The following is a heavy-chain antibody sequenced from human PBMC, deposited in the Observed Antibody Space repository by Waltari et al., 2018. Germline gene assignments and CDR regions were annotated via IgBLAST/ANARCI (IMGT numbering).Heavy chain of an antibody. CDR3: ARNPQGSNSFTYPHYYYYMDV. CDR1: VFSLSTSGVG. CDR2: IYWNDVK. J-gene: IGHJ6*03. Sequence: QITLKESGPTLVKPTQTLTLTCTFSVFSLSTSGVGVGWIRQPPGKALEWLALIYWNDVKRYIPYMKSRLTINKDTAKNQVVLTMTNMDPVDQDTYYCARNPQGSNSFTYPHYYYYMDVLGKGTTVTVSS. V-gene: IGHV2-5*01. D-gene: IGHD6-13*01.